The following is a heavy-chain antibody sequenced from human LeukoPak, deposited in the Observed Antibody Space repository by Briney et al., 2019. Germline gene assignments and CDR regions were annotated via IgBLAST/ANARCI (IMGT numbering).Heavy chain of an antibody. Sequence: KASETLSLTCTVSGGSISSGDYYWSWIRQPPGKSLEWIAYMYYSGSTYYNPSLKSRVTMSADTSKNQLSLKLSSVTAADTAVYYCARPYYYDSRIDPWGQGILVTVSS. V-gene: IGHV4-30-4*01. CDR2: MYYSGST. CDR3: ARPYYYDSRIDP. J-gene: IGHJ5*02. CDR1: GGSISSGDYY. D-gene: IGHD3-22*01.